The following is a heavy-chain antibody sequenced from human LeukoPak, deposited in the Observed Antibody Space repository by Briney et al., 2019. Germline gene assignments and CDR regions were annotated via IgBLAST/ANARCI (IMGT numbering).Heavy chain of an antibody. D-gene: IGHD6-13*01. V-gene: IGHV3-9*01. Sequence: PGGSLRLSCAASGFAFDDYAVHWVRQAPGKGLELVSGVSWNSGSIGYADSVKGRFTISRDNAKNSLYLQMNSLRAEDTALYYCAKCSFYYYYMDVWGKGTKVTVSS. CDR3: AKCSFYYYYMDV. CDR1: GFAFDDYA. J-gene: IGHJ6*03. CDR2: VSWNSGSI.